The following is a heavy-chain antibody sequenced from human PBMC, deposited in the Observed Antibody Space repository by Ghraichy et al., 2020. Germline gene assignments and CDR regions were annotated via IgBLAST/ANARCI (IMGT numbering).Heavy chain of an antibody. V-gene: IGHV6-1*01. CDR3: ARDQNGCVY. D-gene: IGHD5-24*01. CDR1: GDSVSSGIAA. Sequence: SQTLSLTCAISGDSVSSGIAAWNWVRQSPSIGLEWLGRTYYRSQWHHDYAVSVQGRITIIPDTSKNHFSLQLNSVTSEDTAVNDCARDQNGCVYLVQGIQVTVSS. J-gene: IGHJ1*01. CDR2: TYYRSQWHH.